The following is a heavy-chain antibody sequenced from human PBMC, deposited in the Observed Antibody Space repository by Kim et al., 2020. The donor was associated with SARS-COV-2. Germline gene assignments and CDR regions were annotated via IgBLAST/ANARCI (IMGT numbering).Heavy chain of an antibody. D-gene: IGHD6-19*01. Sequence: GGSLRLSCAASGFTLSSYVMAWVRQTPGKGLEWVAGSSGGGDRTYDADSVKGRFNISRDNSKKKVFLEMNSLRVEDTAIYYCARYKEWLDGGGLEVWGQG. CDR1: GFTLSSYV. V-gene: IGHV3-23*01. J-gene: IGHJ6*02. CDR2: SSGGGDRT. CDR3: ARYKEWLDGGGLEV.